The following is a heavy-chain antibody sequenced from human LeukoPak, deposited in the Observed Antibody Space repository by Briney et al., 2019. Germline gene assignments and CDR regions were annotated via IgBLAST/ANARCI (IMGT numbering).Heavy chain of an antibody. D-gene: IGHD6-13*01. J-gene: IGHJ4*02. CDR1: GYSFTSYW. CDR3: ARQAFSSSYDY. Sequence: GESLKISCKGSGYSFTSYWIGWVRQMPGKGLEWMGIIYPGNSDIRYSPSFQGQVTISVDKSISTAYLQWSGLKASDTAMYYCARQAFSSSYDYWGQGTLVTVSS. V-gene: IGHV5-51*01. CDR2: IYPGNSDI.